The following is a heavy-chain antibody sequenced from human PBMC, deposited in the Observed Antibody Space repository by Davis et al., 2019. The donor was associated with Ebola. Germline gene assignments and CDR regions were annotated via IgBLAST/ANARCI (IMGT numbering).Heavy chain of an antibody. CDR3: ANEGYSYGLGYFDY. Sequence: SETLSLTCAVYGGSFSGYYWSWIRQPPGKGLEWIGEINHSGSTNYNPSLKSRVTISVDTSKNQFSLKLSSVTAADTAVYYCANEGYSYGLGYFDYWGQGTLVTVSS. V-gene: IGHV4-34*01. CDR2: INHSGST. D-gene: IGHD5-18*01. CDR1: GGSFSGYY. J-gene: IGHJ4*02.